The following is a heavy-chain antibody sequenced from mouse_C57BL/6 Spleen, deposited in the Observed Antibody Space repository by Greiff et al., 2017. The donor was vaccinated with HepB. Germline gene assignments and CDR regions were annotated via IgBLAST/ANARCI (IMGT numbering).Heavy chain of an antibody. D-gene: IGHD1-1*01. CDR3: ARRTTVPFAY. V-gene: IGHV1-82*01. Sequence: QVQLQQSGPELVKPGASVKISCKASGYAFSSSWMNWVKQRPGKGLEWIGRIYPGDGDTNYNGKFKGKATLTADKSSSTAYMQLSSLTSEDSAVYFCARRTTVPFAYWGQVTLVTVSA. CDR2: IYPGDGDT. J-gene: IGHJ3*01. CDR1: GYAFSSSW.